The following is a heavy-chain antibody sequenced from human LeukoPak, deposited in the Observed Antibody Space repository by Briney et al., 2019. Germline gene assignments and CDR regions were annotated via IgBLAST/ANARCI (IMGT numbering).Heavy chain of an antibody. V-gene: IGHV4-34*01. J-gene: IGHJ5*02. CDR2: INHSGST. CDR3: ARGYPGRWFDP. D-gene: IGHD3-10*01. CDR1: GGSFSGYY. Sequence: SETLSLTCAVYGGSFSGYYWSWIRQPPGKGLEWIGEINHSGSTNYNPSLKSRVTISVDTSKNQLSLKLSSVTAADTAVYYCARGYPGRWFDPWGQGTLVTVSS.